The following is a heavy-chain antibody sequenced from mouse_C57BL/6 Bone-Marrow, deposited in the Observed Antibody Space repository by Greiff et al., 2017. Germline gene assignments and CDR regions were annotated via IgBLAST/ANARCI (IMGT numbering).Heavy chain of an antibody. CDR1: GYTFTSYW. J-gene: IGHJ3*01. V-gene: IGHV1-59*01. CDR3: ARRDGYYWFAY. D-gene: IGHD2-3*01. Sequence: QVQLQQPGAELVRPGTSVKLSCKASGYTFTSYWMHWVKQRPGQGLEWIGVIDPSDSYTNYNQKFKGKATLTVDTSSSTAYMQLSSLTSEDSAVYCCARRDGYYWFAYWGQGTLVTVSA. CDR2: IDPSDSYT.